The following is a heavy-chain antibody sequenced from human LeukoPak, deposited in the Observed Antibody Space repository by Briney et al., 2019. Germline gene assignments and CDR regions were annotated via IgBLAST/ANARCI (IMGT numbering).Heavy chain of an antibody. CDR2: ISSSSSYI. V-gene: IGHV3-21*01. D-gene: IGHD6-13*01. J-gene: IGHJ4*02. Sequence: NPGGSLRLSCAASGFTFSSYSMNWVRQAPGKGLEWVSSISSSSSYIYYADSVKGRCTISRDNAKNSLYLQMNSLRAEDTAVYYCAREIETEQQSDYWGQGTLVTVSS. CDR3: AREIETEQQSDY. CDR1: GFTFSSYS.